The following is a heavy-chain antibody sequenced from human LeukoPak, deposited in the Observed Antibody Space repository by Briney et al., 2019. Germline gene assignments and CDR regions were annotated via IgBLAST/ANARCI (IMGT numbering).Heavy chain of an antibody. J-gene: IGHJ4*02. CDR3: ARDSDDYGDYNLDY. V-gene: IGHV3-30-3*01. D-gene: IGHD4-17*01. Sequence: PGGSLRLSCAASGFTFSSYAMHWVRQAPGKGLEWVAVISYDGSNKYYADSVKGRFTISRDNSKNTLYLQMNSLRAEDTAVYYRARDSDDYGDYNLDYWGQGTLVTVSS. CDR1: GFTFSSYA. CDR2: ISYDGSNK.